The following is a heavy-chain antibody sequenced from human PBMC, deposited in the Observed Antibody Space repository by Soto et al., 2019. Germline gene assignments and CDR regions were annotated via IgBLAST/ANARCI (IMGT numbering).Heavy chain of an antibody. J-gene: IGHJ4*02. CDR1: GYSIGSRSHY. D-gene: IGHD1-26*01. CDR3: ARQFVSGSYYY. V-gene: IGHV4-39*01. CDR2: IYYSGTT. Sequence: SETLSLTCTVSGYSIGSRSHYYAWIRQPPGKGLEWIATIYYSGTTYYNPSLKNRVTISLDTSKNQFSLKVVSVTAADTAVYYCARQFVSGSYYYWGQGTQVTVSS.